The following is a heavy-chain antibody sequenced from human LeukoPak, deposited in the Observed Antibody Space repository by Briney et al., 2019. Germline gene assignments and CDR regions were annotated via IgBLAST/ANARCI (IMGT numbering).Heavy chain of an antibody. Sequence: SETLSLTCTVSGGSISNYYWSWIRQPAGKGLEWIGRIYTSGSTNYNLSLKSRITMSVDTSKNQFSLKLSSVTAADTAVYYCARDSSRTFDYWGQGTLVTVSS. V-gene: IGHV4-4*07. J-gene: IGHJ4*02. D-gene: IGHD2-2*01. CDR1: GGSISNYY. CDR2: IYTSGST. CDR3: ARDSSRTFDY.